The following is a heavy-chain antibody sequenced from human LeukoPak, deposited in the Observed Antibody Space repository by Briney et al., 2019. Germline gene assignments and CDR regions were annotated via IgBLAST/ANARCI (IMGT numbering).Heavy chain of an antibody. CDR2: ISYDGGNI. CDR1: GFKFDTYA. Sequence: PGGSLRLSCAPSGFKFDTYAMHWVRQAPGKGLEWVALISYDGGNIYYGDSVRGRFTISRDNDNNMLYLQMNSLRPEDTAVYYCARDPPFGNGWSQIFFDYWGQGTLVIVSS. V-gene: IGHV3-30*04. J-gene: IGHJ4*02. D-gene: IGHD6-19*01. CDR3: ARDPPFGNGWSQIFFDY.